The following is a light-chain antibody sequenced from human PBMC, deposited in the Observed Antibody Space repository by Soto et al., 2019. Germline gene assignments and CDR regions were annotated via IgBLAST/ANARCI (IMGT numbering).Light chain of an antibody. CDR3: CSSAPSRTFV. V-gene: IGLV2-23*02. CDR1: SSDVGGYNY. J-gene: IGLJ1*01. Sequence: QSVLTQPSSLSGSPGQSITISCTGTSSDVGGYNYVSWYQQYPGKAPKLMIYEVSNRPSGVSNRFSGSEPDNTASLTISGLQAEDEADYYCCSSAPSRTFVFGTGTKVTVL. CDR2: EVS.